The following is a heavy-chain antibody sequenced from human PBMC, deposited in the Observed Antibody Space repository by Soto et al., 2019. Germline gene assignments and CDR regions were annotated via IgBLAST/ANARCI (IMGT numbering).Heavy chain of an antibody. CDR2: IKSKAHGGTI. J-gene: IGHJ5*02. CDR1: GFTFSNVW. Sequence: GGSLRLSCAASGFTFSNVWMNWVRQAPGKGLEWVGRIKSKAHGGTIDYAAPVKGRFTISRDDSKDTLYLQMNSLKTEDTAVYYCTAEDGWFDPWGQGTLVTVSS. V-gene: IGHV3-15*07. CDR3: TAEDGWFDP.